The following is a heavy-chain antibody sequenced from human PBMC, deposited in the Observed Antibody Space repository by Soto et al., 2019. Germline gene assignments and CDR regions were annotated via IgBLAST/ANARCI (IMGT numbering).Heavy chain of an antibody. J-gene: IGHJ5*02. V-gene: IGHV4-39*01. CDR3: ARQPIAFKLVGWFDP. D-gene: IGHD2-15*01. CDR1: GGSISSSSYY. CDR2: IYYSGST. Sequence: QLQLQESGPGLVKPSETLSLTCTVSGGSISSSSYYWGWIRQPPGKGLEWIGSIYYSGSTYYNPSLQSRVTISVDTSKNQFSLKLSSVTSADTAVYYCARQPIAFKLVGWFDPWGQGTLVTVSS.